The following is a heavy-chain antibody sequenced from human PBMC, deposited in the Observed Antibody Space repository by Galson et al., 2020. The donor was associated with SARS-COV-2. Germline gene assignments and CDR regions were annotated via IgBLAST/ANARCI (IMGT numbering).Heavy chain of an antibody. Sequence: GESLKISCKGSGYSFTSYWISWVRQMPGKGLEWMGRIDPSDSYTNYSPSFQGHVTISADKSISTAYLQWSSLKASDTAMYYCARQQTGTTWAFDYWGQGTLVTVSS. CDR2: IDPSDSYT. D-gene: IGHD1-7*01. J-gene: IGHJ4*02. CDR3: ARQQTGTTWAFDY. CDR1: GYSFTSYW. V-gene: IGHV5-10-1*01.